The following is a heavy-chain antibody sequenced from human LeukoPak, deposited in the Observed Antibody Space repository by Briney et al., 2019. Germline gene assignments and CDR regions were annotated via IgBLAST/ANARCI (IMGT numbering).Heavy chain of an antibody. CDR1: GGSISSTNYY. J-gene: IGHJ4*02. D-gene: IGHD3-22*01. Sequence: TLSLTCTVSGGSISSTNYYWGWIRQSPGKGLEWIGSLFYTGTTYYNPSFKSRLIISVDTSKNQFSLKLGSVTAADTAVYYCARHISGYFHYWGQGILVTISS. CDR2: LFYTGTT. CDR3: ARHISGYFHY. V-gene: IGHV4-39*01.